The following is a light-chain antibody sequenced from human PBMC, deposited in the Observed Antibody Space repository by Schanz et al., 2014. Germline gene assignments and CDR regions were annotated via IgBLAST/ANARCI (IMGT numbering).Light chain of an antibody. Sequence: EIVLTQSPDTLSLSPGERATLSCRASQSVSSNLAWYQQKPGQAPRLLIYGASTRATGIPARFSGSGSGTEFTLTISSLQPDDFATYYCQQYDSYPCTFGQGTKVEIK. CDR2: GAS. V-gene: IGKV3-15*01. CDR3: QQYDSYPCT. J-gene: IGKJ1*01. CDR1: QSVSSN.